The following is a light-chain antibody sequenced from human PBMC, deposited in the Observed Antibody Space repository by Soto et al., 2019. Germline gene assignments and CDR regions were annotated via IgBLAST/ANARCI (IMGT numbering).Light chain of an antibody. V-gene: IGLV4-60*02. CDR1: SGHSSYI. J-gene: IGLJ3*02. CDR3: ETWDSNTHTV. Sequence: QLVLTQSSSASASLGSSVKLTCTLSSGHSSYIIAWHQQQPGKAPRYLMKLEGSGSYNQGSGVPDRFSGSSSGANRYLTISILQFDDEADYYCETWDSNTHTVFGGGIKLIVL. CDR2: LEGSGSY.